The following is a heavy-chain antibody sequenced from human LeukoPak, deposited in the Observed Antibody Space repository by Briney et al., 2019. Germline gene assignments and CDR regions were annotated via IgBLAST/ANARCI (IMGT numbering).Heavy chain of an antibody. Sequence: GGSLRLSCAASGFTFSTYAMSWVRQAPRRGLEWVSSIIDSGGATYYADSVKGRFTISRDNSKNTLYLQMNSLRAEDTAVYYCAKARGITGTKENDYWGQGTLVTVSS. CDR2: IIDSGGAT. CDR1: GFTFSTYA. J-gene: IGHJ4*02. D-gene: IGHD1-7*01. V-gene: IGHV3-23*01. CDR3: AKARGITGTKENDY.